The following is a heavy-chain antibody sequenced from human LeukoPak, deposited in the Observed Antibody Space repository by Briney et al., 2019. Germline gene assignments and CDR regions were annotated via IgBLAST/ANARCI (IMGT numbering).Heavy chain of an antibody. D-gene: IGHD2-15*01. CDR2: ISYVGSNK. Sequence: TGGTLRLSCAASGFTFSSYGMSWVRQAPGKGLEWVAVISYVGSNKYYADSVKGRFTISRDNAKNSLYLQMNSLRAEDTALYYCARENRGLRRRAFDIWGQGTMVTVSS. J-gene: IGHJ3*02. CDR1: GFTFSSYG. CDR3: ARENRGLRRRAFDI. V-gene: IGHV3-30*03.